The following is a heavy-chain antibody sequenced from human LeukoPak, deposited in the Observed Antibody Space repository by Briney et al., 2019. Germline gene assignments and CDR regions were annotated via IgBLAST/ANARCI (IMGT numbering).Heavy chain of an antibody. V-gene: IGHV1-46*01. Sequence: ASVKVSCKASRGTFTSYYMHWVRQAPGQGLEWMGIINPSGGSTSYAQKFQGRVTMTRDMSTSTVYMELSSLRSEDTAVYYCARDTSIAARRVIGYWGQGTLVTVSS. CDR1: RGTFTSYY. D-gene: IGHD6-6*01. CDR3: ARDTSIAARRVIGY. CDR2: INPSGGST. J-gene: IGHJ4*02.